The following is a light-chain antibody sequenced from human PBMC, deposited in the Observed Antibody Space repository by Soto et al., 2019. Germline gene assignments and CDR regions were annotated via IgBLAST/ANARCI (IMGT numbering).Light chain of an antibody. CDR3: CSYAGSSTWV. J-gene: IGLJ3*02. Sequence: QSVLTQPASVSGSPGQSITISCTGTSIDVGSYKLVSWYQQHPGKAPKLMIYEGSKRPSGVSNRFSGSKSGNTASLTISGLQAEDEADYYCCSYAGSSTWVFGGGTKVTVL. CDR1: SIDVGSYKL. CDR2: EGS. V-gene: IGLV2-23*01.